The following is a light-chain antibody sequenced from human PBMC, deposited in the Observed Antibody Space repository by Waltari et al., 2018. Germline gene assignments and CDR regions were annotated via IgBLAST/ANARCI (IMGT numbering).Light chain of an antibody. Sequence: QSALTQPASVSGSPGQSIPLSCPGTSRDIGASSFFSGSQQHPGKAPKLIIFDVNKRTSGMSDRFSGSKSGNTASLTISRLQTGDEADYFCSAYTYSSPFAWAFGGGTKVTVL. J-gene: IGLJ3*02. CDR2: DVN. CDR3: SAYTYSSPFAWA. CDR1: SRDIGASSF. V-gene: IGLV2-14*03.